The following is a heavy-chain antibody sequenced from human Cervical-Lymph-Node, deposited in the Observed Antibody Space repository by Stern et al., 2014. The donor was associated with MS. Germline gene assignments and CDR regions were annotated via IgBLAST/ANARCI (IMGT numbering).Heavy chain of an antibody. D-gene: IGHD3-3*01. V-gene: IGHV3-30*18. J-gene: IGHJ4*02. CDR3: AKGHDFWSDHTTEGLGY. CDR1: GFTFSSYG. Sequence: VQLVESGGGVVQPGRSLRLSCAASGFTFSSYGMHWVRQAPGKGLEWVAVISYDGSNKYYADSVKGRFTISRDNSKNTLYLQMNSLRAEDTAVYYCAKGHDFWSDHTTEGLGYWGQGTLVTVSS. CDR2: ISYDGSNK.